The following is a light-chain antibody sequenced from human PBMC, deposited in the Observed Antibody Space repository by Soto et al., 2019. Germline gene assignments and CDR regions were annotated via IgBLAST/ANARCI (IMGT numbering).Light chain of an antibody. CDR2: KGT. Sequence: QSALAQPASVSGSPGQSITISCTGTSSDVGAYNSVSWYQQHPHKAPQVIIYKGTQRPSGISNRFSGSTSGNTASLTISGLQAEDEADFYCCSYAGSYTWVFGGGTKLTVL. V-gene: IGLV2-23*01. CDR1: SSDVGAYNS. CDR3: CSYAGSYTWV. J-gene: IGLJ3*02.